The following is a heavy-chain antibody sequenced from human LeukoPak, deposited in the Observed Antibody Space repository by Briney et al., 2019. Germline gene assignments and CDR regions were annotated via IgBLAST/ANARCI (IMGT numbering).Heavy chain of an antibody. Sequence: PGGSLRLSCTASGFTFGDYAMSWFRQAPGKGLEWVGFIRSKAYGGTTEYASSVKGRFSISRDDSKSIAYLQMNSLKTEDTAVYYCTRDPRGVTTAEGWFDPWGQGTLVTVSS. D-gene: IGHD4-17*01. J-gene: IGHJ5*02. CDR1: GFTFGDYA. V-gene: IGHV3-49*03. CDR3: TRDPRGVTTAEGWFDP. CDR2: IRSKAYGGTT.